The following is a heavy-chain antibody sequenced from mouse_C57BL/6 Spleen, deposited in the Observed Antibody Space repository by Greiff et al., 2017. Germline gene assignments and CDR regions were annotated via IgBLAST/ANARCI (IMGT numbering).Heavy chain of an antibody. D-gene: IGHD1-1*01. Sequence: QVQLQQSGPGLVQPSQSLSITCTVSGFSLTSYGVHWVRQSPGKGLEWLGVIWSGGSTDYNAAFISRLSISKDNSKSQVFFKKNSLQSDDTAIYYCSRGGSSYLYYFDYWGQGTTLTVSS. CDR1: GFSLTSYG. J-gene: IGHJ2*01. CDR3: SRGGSSYLYYFDY. CDR2: IWSGGST. V-gene: IGHV2-2*01.